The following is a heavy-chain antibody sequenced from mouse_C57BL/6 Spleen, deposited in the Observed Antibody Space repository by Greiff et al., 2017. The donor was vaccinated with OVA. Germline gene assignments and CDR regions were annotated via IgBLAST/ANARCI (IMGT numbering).Heavy chain of an antibody. V-gene: IGHV1-64*01. CDR3: ARWGLDWYFDV. CDR1: GYTFTSYW. Sequence: VQLQQPGAELVKPGASVKLSCKASGYTFTSYWMHWVKQRPGQGLEWIGMIHPNSGSTNYNEKFKSKATLTVDKSSSTAYMQLSSLTSEDSAVYYCARWGLDWYFDVWGTGTTVTVSS. J-gene: IGHJ1*03. CDR2: IHPNSGST.